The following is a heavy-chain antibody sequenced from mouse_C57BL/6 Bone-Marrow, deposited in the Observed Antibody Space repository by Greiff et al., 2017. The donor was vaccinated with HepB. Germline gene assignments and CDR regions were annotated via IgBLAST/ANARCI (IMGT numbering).Heavy chain of an antibody. V-gene: IGHV5-4*01. D-gene: IGHD3-2*02. CDR2: ISAGGSYT. CDR1: GFTFSSYA. CDR3: ARDSGRRAQATLGAMDY. Sequence: DVHLVESGGGLVKPGGSLKLSCAASGFTFSSYAMSWVRQTPEKRLEWVATISAGGSYTYYPENVKGRFTISRDNAKNNLYLQMSHLKSEDTAMYYCARDSGRRAQATLGAMDYWGQGNSVTVSS. J-gene: IGHJ4*01.